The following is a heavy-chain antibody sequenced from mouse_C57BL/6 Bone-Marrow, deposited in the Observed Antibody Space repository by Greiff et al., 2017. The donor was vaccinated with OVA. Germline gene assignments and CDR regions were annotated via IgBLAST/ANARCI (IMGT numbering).Heavy chain of an antibody. CDR1: GYSITSGYY. CDR2: ISYDGSN. Sequence: EVQLQESGPGLVKPSQSLSLTCSVTGYSITSGYYWNWIRQFPGNKLEWMGYISYDGSNNYNPSLKNRSSITRDTSKNQFCLKLNSVTTEDTATYYCARGGYYYYFDYWGQGTTLTVSS. V-gene: IGHV3-6*01. CDR3: ARGGYYYYFDY. D-gene: IGHD2-3*01. J-gene: IGHJ2*01.